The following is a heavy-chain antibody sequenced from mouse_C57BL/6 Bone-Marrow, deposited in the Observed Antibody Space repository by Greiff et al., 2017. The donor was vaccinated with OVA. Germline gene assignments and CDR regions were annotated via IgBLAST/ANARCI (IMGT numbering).Heavy chain of an antibody. D-gene: IGHD1-1*01. V-gene: IGHV5-12*01. J-gene: IGHJ3*01. CDR3: ARHGVSYYGGAY. CDR1: GFTFSDYY. CDR2: ISNGGGST. Sequence: EVMLVESGGGLVQPGGSLKLSCAASGFTFSDYYMYWVRQTPEKRLEWVAYISNGGGSTYYPDTVKGRFTISRDNAKNTLYLQMSRLKSEDTAMYYCARHGVSYYGGAYWGQGTLVTVSA.